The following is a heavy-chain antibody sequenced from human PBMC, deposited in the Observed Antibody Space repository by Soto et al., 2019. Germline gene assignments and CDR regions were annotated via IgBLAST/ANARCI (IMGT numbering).Heavy chain of an antibody. V-gene: IGHV1-69*02. D-gene: IGHD6-13*01. CDR2: IIPILGIA. CDR3: ARAGLGSSSWRDAFDI. J-gene: IGHJ3*02. CDR1: GGTFSSYT. Sequence: GASVKVSCKASGGTFSSYTISWVRQAPGQGLEWMGRIIPILGIANYAQKFQGRATITADKSTSTAYMELSSLRSEDTAVYYCARAGLGSSSWRDAFDIWGQGTMVTV.